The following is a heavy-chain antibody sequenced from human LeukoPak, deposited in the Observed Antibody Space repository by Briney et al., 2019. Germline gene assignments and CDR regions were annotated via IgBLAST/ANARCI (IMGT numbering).Heavy chain of an antibody. CDR2: IYYSWST. CDR3: ARGYGYRYGMDV. J-gene: IGHJ6*02. D-gene: IGHD5-18*01. Sequence: SETLSLTCTVSGGSISSYYWSWIRQPPGKGLEGIGYIYYSWSTNYNPSLKSRVTISVDTSKNQFSLKLSSVTAADTAVYYCARGYGYRYGMDVWGQGTTVTVSS. CDR1: GGSISSYY. V-gene: IGHV4-59*01.